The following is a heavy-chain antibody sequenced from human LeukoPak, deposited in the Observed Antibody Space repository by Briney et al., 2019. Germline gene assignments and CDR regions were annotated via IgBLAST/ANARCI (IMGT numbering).Heavy chain of an antibody. CDR2: INHSGST. Sequence: GSLRLSCAASGFTFSSYSMNWVRQPPGKGLEWIGEINHSGSTNYNPSLKSRVTISVDTSKNQFSLKLSSVTAADTAVYYCASWPGIAVAYWGQGTLVTVSS. CDR1: GFTFSSYS. CDR3: ASWPGIAVAY. V-gene: IGHV4-34*01. D-gene: IGHD6-19*01. J-gene: IGHJ4*02.